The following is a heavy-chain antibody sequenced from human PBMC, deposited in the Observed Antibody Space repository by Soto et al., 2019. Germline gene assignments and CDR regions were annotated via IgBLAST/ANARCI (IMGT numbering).Heavy chain of an antibody. CDR2: ISYDGSNK. D-gene: IGHD1-26*01. CDR3: AKGEVGATT. Sequence: ALRLSCAASGFTFSSYGMHWVRQAPGKGLEWVAVISYDGSNKYYADSVKGRFTISRDNSKNTLYLQMNSLRAEDTAVYYCAKGEVGATTWGQGTLVTVSS. V-gene: IGHV3-30*18. CDR1: GFTFSSYG. J-gene: IGHJ4*02.